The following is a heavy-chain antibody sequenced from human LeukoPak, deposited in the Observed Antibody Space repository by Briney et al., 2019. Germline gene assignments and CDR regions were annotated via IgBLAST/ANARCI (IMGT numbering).Heavy chain of an antibody. V-gene: IGHV4-39*07. Sequence: SETLSLTCTVSGGSISSSSYYWGWIRQPPGKGLEWIGSMFHSGSTYYNPSLKSRLTISIDTSKNQFSLNLSSVTAADTAVYYCARDMINVGVRDYWGQGTLVTVSS. J-gene: IGHJ4*02. CDR3: ARDMINVGVRDY. CDR2: MFHSGST. D-gene: IGHD3-10*01. CDR1: GGSISSSSYY.